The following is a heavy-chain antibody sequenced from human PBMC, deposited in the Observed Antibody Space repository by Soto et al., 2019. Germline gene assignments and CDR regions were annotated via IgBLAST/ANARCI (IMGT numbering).Heavy chain of an antibody. CDR2: ISSSSSYI. D-gene: IGHD3-9*01. Sequence: GSLRLSCAASGFTFSSYSMNWVRQAPGKGLEWVSSISSSSSYIYYADSVKGRFTISRDNAKNSLYLQMNSLRAEDTAVYYCARGDTGYPYYYYYYGMDVWGQGTTVTVSS. V-gene: IGHV3-21*01. CDR3: ARGDTGYPYYYYYYGMDV. CDR1: GFTFSSYS. J-gene: IGHJ6*02.